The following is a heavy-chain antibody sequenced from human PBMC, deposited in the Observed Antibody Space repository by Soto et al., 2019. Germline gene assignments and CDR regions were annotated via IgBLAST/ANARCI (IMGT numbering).Heavy chain of an antibody. J-gene: IGHJ4*02. Sequence: GESLKSSCEASGYSVSTYWIGWVRQMPGEGLEWMGIIYPADSDTTYSPSFQGRVTISADRSISTAYLQWSSLKASDSAMYYCARRRVTYPFDDWCQATQVSVSS. CDR2: IYPADSDT. CDR1: GYSVSTYW. D-gene: IGHD2-21*02. CDR3: ARRRVTYPFDD. V-gene: IGHV5-51*01.